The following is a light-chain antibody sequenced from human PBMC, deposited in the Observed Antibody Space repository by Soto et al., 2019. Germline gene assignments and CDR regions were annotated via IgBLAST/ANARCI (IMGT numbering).Light chain of an antibody. J-gene: IGKJ3*01. CDR3: QQSYTTPFT. CDR2: EAS. CDR1: QSIRSY. Sequence: DIQMTQSPSSLSASVEDRVTITCRASQSIRSYLNWYQQKPEKAPELLIYEASSLQSGVPSRFSGSGSGTDFTLTISSLQPEDFATYYCQQSYTTPFTFGPGTKVDIK. V-gene: IGKV1-39*01.